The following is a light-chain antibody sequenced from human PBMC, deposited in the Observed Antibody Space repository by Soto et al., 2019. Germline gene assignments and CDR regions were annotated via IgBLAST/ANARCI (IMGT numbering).Light chain of an antibody. J-gene: IGKJ1*01. CDR1: QSVSSY. CDR2: DAS. Sequence: EIVLTQSPATLSLSPGERATLSCRASQSVSSYLAWYQHKPGQAPRLLIYDASTRATGIPARFSGSGAGTEFTLTISSLQSEDFSVYYCQQYNNWPPWTFGQGTKL. V-gene: IGKV3-15*01. CDR3: QQYNNWPPWT.